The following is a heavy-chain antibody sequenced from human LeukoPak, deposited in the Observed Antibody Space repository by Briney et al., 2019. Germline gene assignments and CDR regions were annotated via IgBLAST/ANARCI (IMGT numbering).Heavy chain of an antibody. CDR1: GYTFTSYY. CDR2: INPSGGST. CDR3: ARVRAVYDSSGYCFDAFDI. V-gene: IGHV1-46*01. J-gene: IGHJ3*02. D-gene: IGHD3-22*01. Sequence: ASVKVSCKASGYTFTSYYMHWVRQAPGQGLEWMGIINPSGGSTSYAQKFQGRVTMTRDTSTSTVYMELSSLRSEDTAVYYCARVRAVYDSSGYCFDAFDIWGQGTMVTVSS.